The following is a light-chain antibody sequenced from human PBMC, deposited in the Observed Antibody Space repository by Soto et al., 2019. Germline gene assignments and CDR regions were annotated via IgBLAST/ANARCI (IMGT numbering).Light chain of an antibody. J-gene: IGKJ5*01. CDR2: DAS. CDR1: QSVSSY. CDR3: QQRSNWPPSIT. Sequence: EIVLTQSPAPLSLSPVEIATLSFSASQSVSSYLAWYQQKPGQAPRLLIYDASNRATGIPARFSGSGSGTDFTLTISSLEPEDFAVYYCQQRSNWPPSITFGQGTRLEIK. V-gene: IGKV3-11*01.